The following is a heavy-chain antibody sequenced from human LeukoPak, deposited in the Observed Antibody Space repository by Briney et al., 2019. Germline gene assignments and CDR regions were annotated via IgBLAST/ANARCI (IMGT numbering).Heavy chain of an antibody. V-gene: IGHV4-59*01. J-gene: IGHJ4*02. CDR3: ARGTSSLDY. CDR1: GGSISSYY. CDR2: IHYSGTT. Sequence: PSETLSLTCTVSGGSISSYYWSWIRQPPGKGLEWIGYIHYSGTTNYNPSLESRVAISVDTSNNQFSLRLSSVTAADTAVYYCARGTSSLDYWGQGTLVTVSS.